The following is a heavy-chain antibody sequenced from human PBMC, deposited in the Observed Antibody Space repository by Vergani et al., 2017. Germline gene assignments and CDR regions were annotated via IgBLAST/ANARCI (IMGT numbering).Heavy chain of an antibody. V-gene: IGHV4-4*09. J-gene: IGHJ4*02. CDR3: ARHEPLSSRWVYYFDS. Sequence: QVQLRESGPGLVKPSETLSLACTVSGGSISNYSWSWIRQPPGKGLEWIGCTYTSGRTNYNPSLMSRVTISVDTSKNQFSLRLTSVAAADTALYYCARHEPLSSRWVYYFDSWGQGTLVTVSS. D-gene: IGHD6-13*01. CDR2: TYTSGRT. CDR1: GGSISNYS.